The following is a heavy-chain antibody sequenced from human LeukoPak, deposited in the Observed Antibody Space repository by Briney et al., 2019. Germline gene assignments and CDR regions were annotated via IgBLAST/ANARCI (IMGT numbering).Heavy chain of an antibody. V-gene: IGHV4-30-4*01. Sequence: PSQTLSLTCTVSGGSISSGDYYWSWIRQPPGKGLGWIGYIYYSGSTYYNPSLKSRVTISVDTSKNQFSLKLSSVTAADTAVYYCARELYDSSGIKGYFDYWGQGTLVTVSS. CDR2: IYYSGST. CDR1: GGSISSGDYY. J-gene: IGHJ4*02. D-gene: IGHD3-22*01. CDR3: ARELYDSSGIKGYFDY.